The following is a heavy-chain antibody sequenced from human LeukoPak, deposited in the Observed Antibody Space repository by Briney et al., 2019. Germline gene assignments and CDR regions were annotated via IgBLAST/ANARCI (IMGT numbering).Heavy chain of an antibody. J-gene: IGHJ4*02. CDR3: ARGGRPVDY. CDR2: INQDGNEK. CDR1: GFSFSSYW. Sequence: GGSLRLSCAPSGFSFSSYWMTWVRQAPGKGLEWVANINQDGNEKYYVDSLKGRFTISRDNAKNSLYLQMNSLRAEDTAVYYCARGGRPVDYWGQGTLVTVSS. V-gene: IGHV3-7*01.